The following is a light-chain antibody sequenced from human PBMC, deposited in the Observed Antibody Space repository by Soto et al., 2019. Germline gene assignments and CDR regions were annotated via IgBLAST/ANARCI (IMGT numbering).Light chain of an antibody. V-gene: IGLV2-14*01. J-gene: IGLJ2*01. Sequence: QSALTQPASVSGSPGQSITISCTGTSSDVGGYNYVSWYQQHPGKAPKLMIFEVSNRPSGVSNRFSGSKSGNTASLTISGLQTEGEADYYCGSYTSSSTVLFGGGTKLTVL. CDR3: GSYTSSSTVL. CDR2: EVS. CDR1: SSDVGGYNY.